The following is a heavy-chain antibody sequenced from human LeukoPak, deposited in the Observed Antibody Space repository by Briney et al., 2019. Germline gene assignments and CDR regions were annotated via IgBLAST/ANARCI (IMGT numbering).Heavy chain of an antibody. CDR3: ARDGSSPIHYTAPWFDP. J-gene: IGHJ5*02. Sequence: PSETLSLTCAVSGGSISSSNWWSWVRQPPGKGLEWIGEIYHSGSTNYNPSLKSRVTISVDKSKNQFSLKLSSVTAADTAVYYCARDGSSPIHYTAPWFDPWGQGTLVTVSS. V-gene: IGHV4-4*02. D-gene: IGHD3-3*01. CDR2: IYHSGST. CDR1: GGSISSSNW.